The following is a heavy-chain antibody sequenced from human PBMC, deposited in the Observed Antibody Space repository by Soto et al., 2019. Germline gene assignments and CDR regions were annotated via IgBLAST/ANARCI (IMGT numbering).Heavy chain of an antibody. CDR3: ARALVVDIAMVTRIHDNSSYYYGMDV. CDR1: GGTFSSYA. D-gene: IGHD5-18*01. CDR2: IIHIFGTA. V-gene: IGHV1-69*13. Sequence: SVKVSCKASGGTFSSYAISWVRQAPGQGLEWVGGIIHIFGTANNAQKFQGRVTITADESTSTAYMELSSLRSEDTAVYYFARALVVDIAMVTRIHDNSSYYYGMDVWGQGTTVTVSS. J-gene: IGHJ6*02.